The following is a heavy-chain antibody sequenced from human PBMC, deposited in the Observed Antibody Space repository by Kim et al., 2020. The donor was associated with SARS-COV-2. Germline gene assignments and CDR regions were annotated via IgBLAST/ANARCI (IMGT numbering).Heavy chain of an antibody. CDR1: GFFFSIYG. J-gene: IGHJ6*02. CDR3: ATCVGATMDYYYGMDV. Sequence: GGSLRLSCAASGFFFSIYGMYWVRQAPGKGLEWVAVISYDGSNKYYADSVQGRFTISRDNSKNTLFLQMNSLRAEDTAVYYCATCVGATMDYYYGMDVWGQGTTVTVCS. CDR2: ISYDGSNK. D-gene: IGHD1-26*01. V-gene: IGHV3-30*03.